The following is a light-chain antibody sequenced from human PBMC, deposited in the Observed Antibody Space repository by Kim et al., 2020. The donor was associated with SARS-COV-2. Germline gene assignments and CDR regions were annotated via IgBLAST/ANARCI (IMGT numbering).Light chain of an antibody. V-gene: IGKV1-33*01. J-gene: IGKJ1*01. CDR2: DAT. CDR1: QDINDY. CDR3: HQYDKFPQT. Sequence: SASIGDRVTITCQASQDINDYLDWYQQKPGEVPKLLIYDATRLETGVPSRFSGSGSGTDFTLTISSLQPEDIATYYCHQYDKFPQTFGQGTKLEI.